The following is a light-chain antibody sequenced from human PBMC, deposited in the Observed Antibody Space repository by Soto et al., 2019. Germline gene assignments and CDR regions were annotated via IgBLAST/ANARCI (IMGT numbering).Light chain of an antibody. V-gene: IGLV2-14*01. CDR1: SSDVGGYNY. J-gene: IGLJ1*01. CDR3: SSYTSSSTVYV. CDR2: DVS. Sequence: QSVLTQPASVSGSPGQSITISCTGTSSDVGGYNYVSWYQQHPGKAPKLMIYDVSNRPSGVSNRFSGSKSGNTASLTISGLQAEDEADYYCSSYTSSSTVYVFVTGTKVTVL.